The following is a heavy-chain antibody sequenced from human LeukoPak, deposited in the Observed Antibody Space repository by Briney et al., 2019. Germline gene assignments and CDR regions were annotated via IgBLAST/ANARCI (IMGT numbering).Heavy chain of an antibody. V-gene: IGHV1-46*01. D-gene: IGHD5-18*01. Sequence: PGGSLRLSCAASGYTFTSYYMHWVRQAPGQGLEWMGIINPSGGSTSYAQKFQGRVTMTRDMSTSTVYMELSSLRSEDTAVYYCARDRRYSYGHGRDDAFDIWGQGTMVTVAS. CDR3: ARDRRYSYGHGRDDAFDI. CDR1: GYTFTSYY. CDR2: INPSGGST. J-gene: IGHJ3*02.